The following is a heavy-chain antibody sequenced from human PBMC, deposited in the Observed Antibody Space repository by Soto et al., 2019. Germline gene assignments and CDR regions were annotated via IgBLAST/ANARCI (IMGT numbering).Heavy chain of an antibody. CDR1: GGSFSGYY. D-gene: IGHD1-26*01. V-gene: IGHV4-34*01. CDR2: INQSGST. CDR3: AKGGYYGGYSGY. Sequence: SETLSLTCAVYGGSFSGYYWSWIRQPPGKGLERIGEINQSGSTNHNPSLKSRVTISVDTSNNQFSLKLTSVTAADTAVYYCAKGGYYGGYSGYWGQGTLVTVSS. J-gene: IGHJ4*02.